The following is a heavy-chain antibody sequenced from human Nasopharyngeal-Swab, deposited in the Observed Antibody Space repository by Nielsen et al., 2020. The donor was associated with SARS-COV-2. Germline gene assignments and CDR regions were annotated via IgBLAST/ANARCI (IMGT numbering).Heavy chain of an antibody. V-gene: IGHV3-21*01. Sequence: GESLKISCAASGFTFTSYNMNWVRQAPGKGLEWVSSISSSSSYIYYADSVKGRFSISRDNAKNSLYLQMNSLRAEDTAVYYCAREGAHNNDFWSGYYTLHAFDIWGQGTMVTVSS. J-gene: IGHJ3*02. D-gene: IGHD3-3*01. CDR1: GFTFTSYN. CDR3: AREGAHNNDFWSGYYTLHAFDI. CDR2: ISSSSSYI.